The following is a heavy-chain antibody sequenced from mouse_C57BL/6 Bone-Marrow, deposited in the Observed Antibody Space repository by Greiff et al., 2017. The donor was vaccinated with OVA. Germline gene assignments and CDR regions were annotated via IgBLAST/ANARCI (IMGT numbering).Heavy chain of an antibody. CDR1: GYAFSSYW. CDR3: ARSLITTVVADY. Sequence: VQLQQSGAELVKPGASVKISCKASGYAFSSYWMNWVKQRPGKGLEWIGQIYPGDGDTNYNGKFKGKATMTADKSSSTAYMQLSSLTSEDAAVYFGARSLITTVVADYWGQGTTLTVSS. V-gene: IGHV1-80*01. CDR2: IYPGDGDT. D-gene: IGHD1-1*01. J-gene: IGHJ2*01.